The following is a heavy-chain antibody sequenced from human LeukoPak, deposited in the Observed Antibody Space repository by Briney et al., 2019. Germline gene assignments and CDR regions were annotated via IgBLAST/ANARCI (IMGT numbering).Heavy chain of an antibody. Sequence: GGSLRLPCASSGFAFSSYGMHWVRQAPGKGLEWVAVIWYDGSNEYYADSVKGRFTISRDNSKNTLYLQMNSLRAEDTAVYYCARDATVTTHYYGLDVWGQGTTVTVSS. CDR3: ARDATVTTHYYGLDV. J-gene: IGHJ6*02. D-gene: IGHD4-17*01. CDR2: IWYDGSNE. CDR1: GFAFSSYG. V-gene: IGHV3-33*01.